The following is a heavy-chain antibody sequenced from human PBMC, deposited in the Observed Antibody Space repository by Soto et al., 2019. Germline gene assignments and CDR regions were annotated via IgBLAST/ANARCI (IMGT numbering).Heavy chain of an antibody. CDR1: GGSISSGGYY. J-gene: IGHJ4*02. CDR2: IYYSGST. D-gene: IGHD2-2*01. CDR3: AREECSTSCYGY. V-gene: IGHV4-31*03. Sequence: PSETLSLTCTVSGGSISSGGYYWSWIRQHPGKGLEWIGYIYYSGSTYYNPSLKSRVTISVDTSKNQFSLKLSSVTAADTAVYYCAREECSTSCYGYWGQGTLVTVSS.